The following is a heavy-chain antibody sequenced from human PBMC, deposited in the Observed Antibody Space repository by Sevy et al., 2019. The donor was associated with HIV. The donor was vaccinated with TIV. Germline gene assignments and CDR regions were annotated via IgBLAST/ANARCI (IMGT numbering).Heavy chain of an antibody. J-gene: IGHJ4*02. CDR2: ISWNGENM. D-gene: IGHD2-15*01. V-gene: IGHV3-9*01. Sequence: GGSLRLSCAVSGFIFDAYAMHWVRQSPGKGLEWVSSISWNGENMGYADFVKGRFTISRDNAKKSLYLQMNGLRVEDTALFYCVKGMGSDGKYVNFDCWGQGTLVTVSS. CDR1: GFIFDAYA. CDR3: VKGMGSDGKYVNFDC.